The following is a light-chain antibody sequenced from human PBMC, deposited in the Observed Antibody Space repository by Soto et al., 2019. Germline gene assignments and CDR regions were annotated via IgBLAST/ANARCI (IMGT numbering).Light chain of an antibody. CDR2: GAS. V-gene: IGKV3-20*01. CDR1: QSLSSSY. J-gene: IGKJ1*01. CDR3: QQYGSSLTWT. Sequence: EIVLTQSPGTLSLSPVERAILSYRSSQSLSSSYLAWYQQKPGQAPRLLIYGASSRATGIPDRFSGSGSGTDFTLTISRLEPEDFAVYYCQQYGSSLTWTFGQGTKVDIK.